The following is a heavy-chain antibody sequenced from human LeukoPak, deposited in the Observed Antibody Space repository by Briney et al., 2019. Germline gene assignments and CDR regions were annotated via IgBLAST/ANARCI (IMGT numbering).Heavy chain of an antibody. D-gene: IGHD1-14*01. J-gene: IGHJ4*02. Sequence: ASVKVSCNASGYTFTNYAISWVRQAPGQGLEWLGRIFTYNGNTNYARRIKGRVTMTTDTSTSTAYMELRSVRSDDTAVYYCARDNNPHTSIDYWGQGTLVTVSS. V-gene: IGHV1-18*01. CDR2: IFTYNGNT. CDR3: ARDNNPHTSIDY. CDR1: GYTFTNYA.